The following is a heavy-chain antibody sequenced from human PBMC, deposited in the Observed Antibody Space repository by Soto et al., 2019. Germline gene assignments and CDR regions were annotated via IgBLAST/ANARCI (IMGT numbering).Heavy chain of an antibody. V-gene: IGHV3-23*01. CDR1: GFCIRTYG. CDR3: TRWNGFADY. J-gene: IGHJ4*02. Sequence: EVQLLGSGGGLVQPGGSLRLSGAAYGFCIRTYGVTWIREAPGKGLEWVSGFSGYDGPTHYSDSVKGRFTISRDNSKNTAYLLMDNLRVDDTGVYYCTRWNGFADYWGQGTLVTVSS. CDR2: FSGYDGPT. D-gene: IGHD1-1*01.